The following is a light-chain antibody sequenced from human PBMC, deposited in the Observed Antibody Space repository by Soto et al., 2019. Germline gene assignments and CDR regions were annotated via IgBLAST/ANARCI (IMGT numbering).Light chain of an antibody. CDR3: QQYHGYSLT. CDR2: DAS. Sequence: DIQMTQSPSTLSASVGDRVTITCRASQTISFSLAWYQQKPGKAPKLLIYDASTLQSGVPSRFSGSESGTEFILPISGLQPDDLATNSCQQYHGYSLTFGQGTKVEI. V-gene: IGKV1-5*01. J-gene: IGKJ1*01. CDR1: QTISFS.